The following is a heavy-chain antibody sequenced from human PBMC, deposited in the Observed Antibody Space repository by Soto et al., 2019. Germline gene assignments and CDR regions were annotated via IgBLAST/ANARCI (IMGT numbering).Heavy chain of an antibody. V-gene: IGHV4-31*01. D-gene: IGHD3-16*01. CDR2: IYYSGST. CDR3: ARDRLGSHTGGIDY. Sequence: QVQLQESGPGLVKPSQTLSLTCTVSGGSISSGGYYWSWIRQHPGKGLEWIGYIYYSGSTYYNPSHTSPVTISVDTSKNQFSLKLSSVTAADTAVYYCARDRLGSHTGGIDYWGQGTLVTVSS. CDR1: GGSISSGGYY. J-gene: IGHJ4*02.